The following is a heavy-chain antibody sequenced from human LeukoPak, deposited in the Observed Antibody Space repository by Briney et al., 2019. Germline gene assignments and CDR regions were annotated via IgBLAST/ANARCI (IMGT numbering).Heavy chain of an antibody. J-gene: IGHJ4*02. CDR2: IGGGGDSI. Sequence: GGSLRLSCAASGVTLSTYAMSWARQAPGKGLEWVSAIGGGGDSIYYADSVEGRFTISRDNSENTLYLQMNSLRAEDTAVYYCAKGLGLDEYYYDSSGYYPADYWGQGTLVTVSS. CDR1: GVTLSTYA. CDR3: AKGLGLDEYYYDSSGYYPADY. D-gene: IGHD3-22*01. V-gene: IGHV3-23*01.